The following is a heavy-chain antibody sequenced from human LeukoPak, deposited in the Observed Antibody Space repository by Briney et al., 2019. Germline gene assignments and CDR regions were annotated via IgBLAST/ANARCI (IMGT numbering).Heavy chain of an antibody. CDR3: ARGIQLIDY. CDR1: GSSISSYY. J-gene: IGHJ4*02. D-gene: IGHD5-18*01. CDR2: IYYSGST. V-gene: IGHV4-59*01. Sequence: SETLSLTCTVSGSSISSYYWSWIRQPPGKGLEWIWYIYYSGSTNYNPSLKSRVTISVDTSKNQFSLKLSSVTAADTAVYYCARGIQLIDYWGQGTLVTVSS.